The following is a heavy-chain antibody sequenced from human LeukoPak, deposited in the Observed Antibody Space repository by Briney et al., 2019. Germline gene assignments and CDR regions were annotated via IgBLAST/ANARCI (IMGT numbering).Heavy chain of an antibody. CDR2: INHSGST. V-gene: IGHV4-34*01. CDR1: GGSFSGYY. CDR3: ARVRARDDYVWGSYRPRYYYYGMDV. Sequence: SEPLSLTCAVYGGSFSGYYWSWIRQPPGKGLEWIGEINHSGSTNYNPSLKSRVTISVGTSKNQFSLKLSSETAADTAVYYCARVRARDDYVWGSYRPRYYYYGMDVWGQGTTVTVSS. J-gene: IGHJ6*02. D-gene: IGHD3-16*02.